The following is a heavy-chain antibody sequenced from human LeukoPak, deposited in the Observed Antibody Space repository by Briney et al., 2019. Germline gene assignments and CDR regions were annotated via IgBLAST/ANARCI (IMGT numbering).Heavy chain of an antibody. Sequence: PGGSLRLSCAASGFTVSSNYMSWVRQAPGKGLEWVSVIYSGGSTYYADSVKGRFTISRDNSKNTLYLQMNSLRAEDTAVYYCAKGVSFLGYPHAFDIWGQGTMVTVSS. V-gene: IGHV3-53*01. D-gene: IGHD1-1*01. CDR1: GFTVSSNY. CDR2: IYSGGST. J-gene: IGHJ3*02. CDR3: AKGVSFLGYPHAFDI.